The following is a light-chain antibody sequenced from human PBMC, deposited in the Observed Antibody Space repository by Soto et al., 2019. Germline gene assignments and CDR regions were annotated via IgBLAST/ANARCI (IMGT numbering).Light chain of an antibody. CDR3: SSYTTSSTRV. CDR2: EVS. CDR1: SSDIGDYIY. V-gene: IGLV2-14*01. J-gene: IGLJ3*02. Sequence: QSAVTQPASVSGSPGQSITISCTGTSSDIGDYIYVSWYQHHPGKAPKLIIYEVSNRPSGVSNRFSGSKSGNTASLTIFGLQAEDEADYYCSSYTTSSTRVFGGGTKLTVL.